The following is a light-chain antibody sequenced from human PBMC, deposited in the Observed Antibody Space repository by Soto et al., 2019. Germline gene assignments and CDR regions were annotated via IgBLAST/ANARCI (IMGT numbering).Light chain of an antibody. Sequence: EIVFTQSPATLSLSPGERATLSCRASQSVSIYLAWYQQKPGQAPRLLIFDASNRATGIPARLSGSGSGTDFTLTITRMEPEDFAVYYCQQYASSRTFGQGTKVDIK. J-gene: IGKJ1*01. V-gene: IGKV3-11*01. CDR3: QQYASSRT. CDR1: QSVSIY. CDR2: DAS.